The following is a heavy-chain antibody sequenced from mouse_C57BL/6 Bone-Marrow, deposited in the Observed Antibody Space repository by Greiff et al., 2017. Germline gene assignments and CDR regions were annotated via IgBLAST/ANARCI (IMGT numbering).Heavy chain of an antibody. CDR3: TAHYYGSSSGFAY. CDR2: IDPENGDT. CDR1: GFNIKDDY. D-gene: IGHD1-1*01. Sequence: VHVKQSGAELVRPGASVKLSCTASGFNIKDDYMHWVKQRPEQGLEWIGWIDPENGDTEYASKFQGKATITADTSSNTAYLQLSSLTSEDTAVYYCTAHYYGSSSGFAYWGQGTLVTVSA. J-gene: IGHJ3*01. V-gene: IGHV14-4*01.